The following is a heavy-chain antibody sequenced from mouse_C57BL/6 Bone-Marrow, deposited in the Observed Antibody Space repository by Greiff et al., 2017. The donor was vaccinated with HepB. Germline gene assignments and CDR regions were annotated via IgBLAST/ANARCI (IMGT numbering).Heavy chain of an antibody. CDR3: AREDYGSPWFAY. V-gene: IGHV1-56*01. J-gene: IGHJ3*01. CDR1: GYTFPSHW. Sequence: VQGVESGPELVRPGASVKISCKAPGYTFPSHWMQWVRQRPGQGLEWIGEIFPGSGSTYYNEKFKGKATLTVDTSSSTAYMQLSSLTSEDSAVYFCAREDYGSPWFAYWGQGTRVTVSA. CDR2: IFPGSGST. D-gene: IGHD1-1*01.